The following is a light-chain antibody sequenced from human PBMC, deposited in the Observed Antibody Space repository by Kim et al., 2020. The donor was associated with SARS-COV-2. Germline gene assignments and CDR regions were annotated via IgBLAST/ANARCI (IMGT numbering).Light chain of an antibody. Sequence: SVSPRQTASITCSADKLGDKYACWYQQKPGQSPVLVIYQDSKRPSGIPERFSGSNSGNTATLTISGTQAMDEADYYCQAWDSSTGVFGGGTQLTVL. V-gene: IGLV3-1*01. J-gene: IGLJ3*02. CDR2: QDS. CDR3: QAWDSSTGV. CDR1: KLGDKY.